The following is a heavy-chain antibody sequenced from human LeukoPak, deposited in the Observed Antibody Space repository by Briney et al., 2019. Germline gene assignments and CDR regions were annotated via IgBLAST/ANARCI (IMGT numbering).Heavy chain of an antibody. V-gene: IGHV3-21*01. CDR1: GFTFSSYS. Sequence: GGSLRLSCAASGFTFSSYSMNWVRQAPGKGLEWVSSISSSSSYIYYADSVKGRFTISRDNAKNSLYLQMNSLRAEDTAVYYCARACSGGSCNNWFDPWGQGTLVTVSS. J-gene: IGHJ5*02. D-gene: IGHD2-15*01. CDR3: ARACSGGSCNNWFDP. CDR2: ISSSSSYI.